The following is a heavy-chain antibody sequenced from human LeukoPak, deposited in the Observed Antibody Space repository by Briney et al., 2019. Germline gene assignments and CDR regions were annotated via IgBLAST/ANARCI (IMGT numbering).Heavy chain of an antibody. CDR3: ASDTRLLDYGDYYFDY. CDR2: IYYSGST. D-gene: IGHD4-17*01. J-gene: IGHJ4*02. V-gene: IGHV4-31*01. CDR1: GGSISSGGDY. Sequence: PSETLSLTCTVSGGSISSGGDYWSWVRQHRGKGLEGIVYIYYSGSTYYNPALKSQITISVNTAKNQVSLKLRSVPAADTAVYYCASDTRLLDYGDYYFDYWGQGTLVTVSS.